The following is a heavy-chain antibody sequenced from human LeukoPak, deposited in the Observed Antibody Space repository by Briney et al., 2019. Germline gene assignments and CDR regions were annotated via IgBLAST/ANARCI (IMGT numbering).Heavy chain of an antibody. CDR3: ARWGKYYYDSSGYYY. CDR1: GYTFTGYY. D-gene: IGHD3-22*01. CDR2: IHPNSGGT. Sequence: SMKVSCTASGYTFTGYYMHWVRQAPGQGLEWMGWIHPNSGGTKYAQRFQGRVTVTRDTSISTVYTELSRLRSDDTAVYYCARWGKYYYDSSGYYYWGQGTLVSVSS. V-gene: IGHV1-2*02. J-gene: IGHJ4*02.